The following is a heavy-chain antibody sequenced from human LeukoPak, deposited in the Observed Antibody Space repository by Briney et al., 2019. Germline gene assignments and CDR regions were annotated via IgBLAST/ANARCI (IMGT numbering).Heavy chain of an antibody. CDR1: GFTFSGSA. CDR2: IRSKANSYAT. Sequence: GGSLRLSCAASGFTFSGSAMHWVRQASGKGLEWVGRIRSKANSYATAYAASVKGRFTVSRDDSKNTAYLQMNSLKTEDTAVYYCTSPYSDYVFDYWGQGTLVTVSS. D-gene: IGHD4-17*01. V-gene: IGHV3-73*01. CDR3: TSPYSDYVFDY. J-gene: IGHJ4*02.